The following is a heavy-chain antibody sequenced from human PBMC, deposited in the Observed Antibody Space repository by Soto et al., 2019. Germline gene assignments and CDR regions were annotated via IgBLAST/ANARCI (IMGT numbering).Heavy chain of an antibody. V-gene: IGHV1-18*01. CDR1: GYTFSSYG. CDR2: ISAYSGNT. CDR3: ARAQYDSSGPDY. Sequence: GASVKVSCKASGYTFSSYGISWVRQAPGQGLEWMGWISAYSGNTYYAQILQGRVTMTTDTSTSTAYMELRSLRSDDTVVYYCARAQYDSSGPDYWGQGTLVTAPS. D-gene: IGHD3-22*01. J-gene: IGHJ4*02.